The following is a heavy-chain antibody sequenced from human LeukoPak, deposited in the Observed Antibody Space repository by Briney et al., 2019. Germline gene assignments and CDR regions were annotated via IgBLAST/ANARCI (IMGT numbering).Heavy chain of an antibody. CDR1: GYSISSSNW. CDR2: IYYSGST. CDR3: ARTRRGRGSPIDY. J-gene: IGHJ4*02. D-gene: IGHD3-10*01. V-gene: IGHV4-28*01. Sequence: SETLSLTCAVSGYSISSSNWWGWIRQPPGKGLEWIGYIYYSGSTYYNPSLKSRVTMSVDTSKNQFSLKLSSVTAVDTAVYYCARTRRGRGSPIDYWGQGTLVTVSS.